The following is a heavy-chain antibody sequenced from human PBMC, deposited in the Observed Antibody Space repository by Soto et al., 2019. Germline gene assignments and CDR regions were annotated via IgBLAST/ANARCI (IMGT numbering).Heavy chain of an antibody. D-gene: IGHD2-2*01. Sequence: SETLSLTCAVYGGSFSGYYWSWIRQPPGKGLEWIGEINHSGSTNYNPSLKSRVTISVDTSKNQFSLKLSSVTAADTAVYYCARGRGYCSSNSCHCDPWGQGTLVTVSS. CDR1: GGSFSGYY. V-gene: IGHV4-34*01. CDR2: INHSGST. CDR3: ARGRGYCSSNSCHCDP. J-gene: IGHJ5*02.